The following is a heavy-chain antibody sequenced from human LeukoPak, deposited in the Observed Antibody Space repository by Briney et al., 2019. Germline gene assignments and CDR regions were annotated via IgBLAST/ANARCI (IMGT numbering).Heavy chain of an antibody. J-gene: IGHJ6*02. CDR2: IIPILGIA. D-gene: IGHD4-4*01. CDR3: ARDDYRFGYYYYGMDV. CDR1: GGTFSSYA. Sequence: GASVKVSCKASGGTFSSYAISWVRQAPGQGLEWMGRIIPILGIANYAQKFQGRVTITADKSTSTAYMELSSLRSEDTAVYYCARDDYRFGYYYYGMDVWGQGTTVTVSS. V-gene: IGHV1-69*04.